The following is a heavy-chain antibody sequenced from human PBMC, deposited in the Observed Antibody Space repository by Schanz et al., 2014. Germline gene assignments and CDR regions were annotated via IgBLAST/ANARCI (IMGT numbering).Heavy chain of an antibody. V-gene: IGHV1-18*04. D-gene: IGHD2-15*01. CDR1: GYSFGGYY. CDR3: ARGGDYIVVLVAVTREYYYHAMDV. Sequence: QVQLVQSGAEMKKPGASAKVSCKASGYSFGGYYMQWVRQAPGQGLEWMGWISADNGNTNYAQRLQGRVTMTTDTSTSTAYMELRSLRSDDTAVYYCARGGDYIVVLVAVTREYYYHAMDVWGQGTTVTVSS. CDR2: ISADNGNT. J-gene: IGHJ6*02.